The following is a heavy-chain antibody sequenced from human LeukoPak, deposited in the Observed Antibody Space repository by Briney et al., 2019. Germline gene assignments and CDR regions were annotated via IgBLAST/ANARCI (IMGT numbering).Heavy chain of an antibody. Sequence: PSETLSLTCAVSGGSISSGGYSWSWIRQPPGKGLEWIGEINHSGSTNYNASLKSRVTISVDTSKNQFSLKLSSVTAADTAVYYCARVYYYYYGMDVWGQGTTVTVSS. CDR1: GGSISSGGYS. J-gene: IGHJ6*02. V-gene: IGHV4-34*01. CDR2: INHSGST. CDR3: ARVYYYYYGMDV.